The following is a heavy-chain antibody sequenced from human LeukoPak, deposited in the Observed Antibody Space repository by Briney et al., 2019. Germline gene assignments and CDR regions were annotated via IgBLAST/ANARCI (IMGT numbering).Heavy chain of an antibody. D-gene: IGHD3-22*01. V-gene: IGHV3-23*01. Sequence: GGSLRLSCAASGFSFGTYAMTWVRQAPGKGLEWVSAITPSGERAFYADSVKGRFTMSRDNSKDTLYLHMNSLRAGDTALYYCAKHKSDSYGYSEGFDDWGQGTLVTVSS. J-gene: IGHJ4*02. CDR1: GFSFGTYA. CDR3: AKHKSDSYGYSEGFDD. CDR2: ITPSGERA.